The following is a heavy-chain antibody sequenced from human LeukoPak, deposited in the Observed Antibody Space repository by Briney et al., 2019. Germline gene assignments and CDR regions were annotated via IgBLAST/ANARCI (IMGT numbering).Heavy chain of an antibody. D-gene: IGHD3-22*01. CDR1: GFTFSSYA. CDR3: AKGYYYDSRGYYYVSGLDY. J-gene: IGHJ4*02. V-gene: IGHV3-23*01. CDR2: ISGSGGST. Sequence: GGSLRLSCAASGFTFSSYAMSWVRQAPGKGLEWVSTISGSGGSTYYADSVKGRFTISRDKSKNTLYLQMNSLRAEDTAVYYCAKGYYYDSRGYYYVSGLDYWGQGTLVIVSS.